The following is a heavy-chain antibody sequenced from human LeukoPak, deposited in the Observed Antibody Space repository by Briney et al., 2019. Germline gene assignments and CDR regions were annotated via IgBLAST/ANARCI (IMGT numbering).Heavy chain of an antibody. D-gene: IGHD6-13*01. V-gene: IGHV3-30*18. CDR2: ISYDGSNK. Sequence: GGSLRLSCAASGFTFSSYGMHWVRQAPGKGLEWVAVISYDGSNKYYADSVKGRFTISRDNSKNTLYLQMNSLRAEDTAVYYCAKDLRKLAAAGIIDYWGQGTLVTVSS. CDR3: AKDLRKLAAAGIIDY. J-gene: IGHJ4*02. CDR1: GFTFSSYG.